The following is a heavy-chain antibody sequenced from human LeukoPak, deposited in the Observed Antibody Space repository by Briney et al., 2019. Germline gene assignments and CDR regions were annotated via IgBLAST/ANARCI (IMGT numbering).Heavy chain of an antibody. J-gene: IGHJ4*02. CDR1: GFTFSSYA. V-gene: IGHV3-23*01. D-gene: IGHD2-15*01. Sequence: GRSLRLSCAASGFTFSSYAMSWVRQAPGKGLEWVSAISGSGGSTYYADSVKGRFTISRDNSKNTLYLQMDSLRADDTAVYYCARLVQVAHFDYWGQGALVTVSS. CDR2: ISGSGGST. CDR3: ARLVQVAHFDY.